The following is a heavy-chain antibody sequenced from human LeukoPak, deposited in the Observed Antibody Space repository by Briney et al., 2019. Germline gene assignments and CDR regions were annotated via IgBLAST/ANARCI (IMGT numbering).Heavy chain of an antibody. J-gene: IGHJ4*02. CDR2: ISSSSSYI. CDR3: ARDRRAAAAGLFDY. V-gene: IGHV3-21*01. CDR1: GFTFSTYA. Sequence: PGGSLRLSCAASGFTFSTYAMNWVRQAPGKGLEWVSSISSSSSYIYYADSVKGGFTISRENAKNSLYLQMNSLRAEDTAVYYCARDRRAAAAGLFDYWGQGTLVTVSS. D-gene: IGHD6-13*01.